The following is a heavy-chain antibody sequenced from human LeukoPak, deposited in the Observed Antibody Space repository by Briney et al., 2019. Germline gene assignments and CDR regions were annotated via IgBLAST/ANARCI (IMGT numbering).Heavy chain of an antibody. CDR3: ARDSCFGDSCYGYFDY. CDR1: GFTFSNYG. Sequence: GGSLRLSCAASGFTFSNYGIHWVRQAPGKGLEWVAVISYNGIYKYYADSVKGRFTVSRDSSKNTVYLQMNSLRVEDTAVYYCARDSCFGDSCYGYFDYWGQGTLVTVSS. J-gene: IGHJ4*02. CDR2: ISYNGIYK. D-gene: IGHD2-15*01. V-gene: IGHV3-30*03.